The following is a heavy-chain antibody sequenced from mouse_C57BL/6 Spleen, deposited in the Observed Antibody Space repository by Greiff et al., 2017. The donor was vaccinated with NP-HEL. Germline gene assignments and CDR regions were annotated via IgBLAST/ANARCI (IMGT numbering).Heavy chain of an antibody. V-gene: IGHV1-69*01. CDR1: GYTFTSYW. CDR3: AWGGNYRYFDV. Sequence: QVQLQQPGAELVMPGASVKLSCKASGYTFTSYWMHWVKQRPGQGLEWIGEIDPSDSYTNYNQKFKGKSTLTVDKSSSTAYMQLSSLTSEDSAVYYCAWGGNYRYFDVWGTGTTVTVSS. CDR2: IDPSDSYT. J-gene: IGHJ1*03. D-gene: IGHD2-1*01.